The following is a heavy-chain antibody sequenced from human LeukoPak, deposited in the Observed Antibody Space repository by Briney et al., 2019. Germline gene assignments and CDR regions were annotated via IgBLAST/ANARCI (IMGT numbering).Heavy chain of an antibody. V-gene: IGHV4-59*08. CDR1: GGSISSYY. Sequence: SETLSLTCTVSGGSISSYYWSWIRQPPGKGLEWIGYIYYSGSTNYNPSLKSRVTISVDTSKNHFSLKLSSVTAADTAVYYCARHVALSGFHDASHIWGQGTMVTVSS. D-gene: IGHD3-22*01. CDR2: IYYSGST. CDR3: ARHVALSGFHDASHI. J-gene: IGHJ3*02.